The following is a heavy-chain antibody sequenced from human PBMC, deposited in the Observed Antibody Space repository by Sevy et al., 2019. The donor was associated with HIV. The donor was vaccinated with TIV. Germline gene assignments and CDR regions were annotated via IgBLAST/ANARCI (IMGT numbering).Heavy chain of an antibody. J-gene: IGHJ4*02. Sequence: ASVKVSCKASGGTFSSYAIHWVRQVPGQGLEWMGGIIPIFGTTNYAQKFQGRVTITADESTSTSNMELSSLRSEDTAVYYCARGVTMIRGGGYYFDYWGQGTLVTVSS. CDR1: GGTFSSYA. CDR2: IIPIFGTT. CDR3: ARGVTMIRGGGYYFDY. D-gene: IGHD3-22*01. V-gene: IGHV1-69*13.